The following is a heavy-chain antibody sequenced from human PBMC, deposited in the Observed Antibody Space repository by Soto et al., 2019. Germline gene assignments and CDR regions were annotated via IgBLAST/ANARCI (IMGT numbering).Heavy chain of an antibody. CDR2: IYYSGST. V-gene: IGHV4-59*08. Sequence: QVQLQESGPGLVKPSETLSLTCTVSGGSIRSYYWSWIRQPPGKGLEWIGYIYYSGSTNYNPSLKIRVTIAVDTSKNQFSLKLSSVTSADTAVYYCARRYGSAIDYWGQGTLVTVSS. D-gene: IGHD1-26*01. CDR3: ARRYGSAIDY. CDR1: GGSIRSYY. J-gene: IGHJ4*02.